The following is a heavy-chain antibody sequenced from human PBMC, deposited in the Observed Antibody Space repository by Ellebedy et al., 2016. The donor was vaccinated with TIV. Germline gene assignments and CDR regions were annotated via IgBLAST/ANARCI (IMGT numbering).Heavy chain of an antibody. Sequence: GGSLRLSCGASGFSFSSYWMSWVRQAPGKGLEWVANIRQDGSEKYYVDSVKGRVTISRDNAKNSLYLHLNSLRAEDTAMYYCATDGSYGDYLSPTHAFVIWGQGTMVTVSS. CDR3: ATDGSYGDYLSPTHAFVI. J-gene: IGHJ3*02. CDR2: IRQDGSEK. CDR1: GFSFSSYW. D-gene: IGHD4-17*01. V-gene: IGHV3-7*01.